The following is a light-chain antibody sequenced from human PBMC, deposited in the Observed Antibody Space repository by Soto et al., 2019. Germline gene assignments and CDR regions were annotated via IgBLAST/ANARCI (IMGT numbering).Light chain of an antibody. J-gene: IGLJ1*01. CDR2: GSY. V-gene: IGLV1-40*01. CDR3: QSYDSRLSHWV. CDR1: SSNIGAGSD. Sequence: QSVLTQPPSVSGAPGQRVTISCTGSSSNIGAGSDVHWYQQVPGTAPKLLVYGSYNRPSGVPDRFSGSKSGTSASLAITGLQAEDEADFYCQSYDSRLSHWVFGNGTKVTV.